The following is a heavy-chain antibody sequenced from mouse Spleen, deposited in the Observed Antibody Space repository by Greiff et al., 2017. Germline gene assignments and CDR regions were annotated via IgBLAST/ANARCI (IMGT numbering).Heavy chain of an antibody. CDR2: INPSSGYT. CDR1: GYTFTSYW. Sequence: VKLVESGAELAKPGASVRLSCKASGYTFTSYWMHWVKQRPGQGLEWIGYINPSSGYTKYNQKFKDKATLTADKSSSTAYMQLSSLTYEDSAVYYCARITTATPYYFDYWGQGTTLTVSS. D-gene: IGHD1-2*01. CDR3: ARITTATPYYFDY. J-gene: IGHJ2*01. V-gene: IGHV1-7*01.